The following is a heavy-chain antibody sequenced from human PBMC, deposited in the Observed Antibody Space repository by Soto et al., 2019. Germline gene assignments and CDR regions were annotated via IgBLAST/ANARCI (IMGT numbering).Heavy chain of an antibody. D-gene: IGHD3-10*01. Sequence: EVQLVESGGGLVKPGGSLRLSCAASGFTFSNAWMSWVRQAPGKGLEWVGRIKSKTDGGTTDYAAPVKGRFTISRDDSKNTLYLQMNSLKTEDXAVYYXTTXIXYYXXXSFTXMDXXXKGTTVTVSS. J-gene: IGHJ6*04. CDR3: TTXIXYYXXXSFTXMDX. CDR2: IKSKTDGGTT. CDR1: GFTFSNAW. V-gene: IGHV3-15*01.